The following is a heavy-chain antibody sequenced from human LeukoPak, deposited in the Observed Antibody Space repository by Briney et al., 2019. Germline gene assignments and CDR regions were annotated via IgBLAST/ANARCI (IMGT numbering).Heavy chain of an antibody. J-gene: IGHJ6*02. CDR2: ISGSGGST. CDR3: AKDREEDYYDSSGSSYSVDV. D-gene: IGHD3-22*01. Sequence: QPGGSLRLSCAASGFTFNNYAINWVRQAPGKGLEWVSGISGSGGSTYYAGAVKGRFTVSRDNSKNMFFLQMHSLRDEDTAVYYCAKDREEDYYDSSGSSYSVDVWGQGTMVIVSS. CDR1: GFTFNNYA. V-gene: IGHV3-23*01.